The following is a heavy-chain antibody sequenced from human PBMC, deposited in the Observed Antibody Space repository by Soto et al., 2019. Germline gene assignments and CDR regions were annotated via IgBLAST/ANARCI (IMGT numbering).Heavy chain of an antibody. CDR2: IIPIFGTA. D-gene: IGHD3-22*01. J-gene: IGHJ1*01. CDR1: GGTFSSYA. V-gene: IGHV1-69*01. Sequence: QVQLVQSGAEVKKPGSSVKVSCKASGGTFSSYAISWVRQAPGQGLEWMGGIIPIFGTANYAQKFQGRVTITADESTSTADMELSSLRSEDTAVYYCARDSGPYDSSGSYAQHWGQGTLVTVSS. CDR3: ARDSGPYDSSGSYAQH.